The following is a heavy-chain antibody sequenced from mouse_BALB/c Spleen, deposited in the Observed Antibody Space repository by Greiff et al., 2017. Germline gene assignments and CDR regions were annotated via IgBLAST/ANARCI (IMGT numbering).Heavy chain of an antibody. CDR3: ARQDYYAMDD. J-gene: IGHJ4*01. Sequence: EVKLMESGGGLVKPGGSLKLSCAASGFTFSSYAMSWVRQTPEQRLEWVATISSGGSYTDYPDSVKGRFTLSRDNAKNTLYLQMSSLRSEDTAMYYCARQDYYAMDDWGQGTSVTVSS. CDR1: GFTFSSYA. CDR2: ISSGGSYT. V-gene: IGHV5-9-3*01.